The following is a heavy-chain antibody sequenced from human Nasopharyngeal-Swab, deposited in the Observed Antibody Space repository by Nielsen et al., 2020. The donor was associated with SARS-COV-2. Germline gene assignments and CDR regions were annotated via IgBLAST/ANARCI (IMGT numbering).Heavy chain of an antibody. CDR3: ARDPEGYCSGGSCNMFDY. J-gene: IGHJ4*02. CDR1: GFTFSSYA. D-gene: IGHD2-15*01. CDR2: ISYDGSNK. Sequence: GESPKITCAASGFTFSSYAMHWVRQAPGKGLEWVAVISYDGSNKYYADSVKGRFTLSRDNSKNTLYLQMNSLRAEDTAVYYCARDPEGYCSGGSCNMFDYWGQGTLVTVSS. V-gene: IGHV3-30-3*01.